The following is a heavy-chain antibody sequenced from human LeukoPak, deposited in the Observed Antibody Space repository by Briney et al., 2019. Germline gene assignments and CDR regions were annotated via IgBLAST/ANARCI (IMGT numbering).Heavy chain of an antibody. CDR3: ARGNY. CDR1: GFTFSNYA. J-gene: IGHJ4*02. Sequence: GGSLRLSCAASGFTFSNYAMSWVRQAPGKGLEWVSGISTSGGGIYYADSVKGRFTISRDNSMNTLYLQMYSLRAEDTAVYYCARGNYWGQGTLVTVSS. CDR2: ISTSGGGI. V-gene: IGHV3-23*01.